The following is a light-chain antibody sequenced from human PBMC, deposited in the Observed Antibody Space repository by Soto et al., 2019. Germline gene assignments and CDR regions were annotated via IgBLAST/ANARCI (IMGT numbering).Light chain of an antibody. CDR1: SSNIGAGYD. Sequence: QSVLAQPPSVSGAPGQRVSISCAGTSSNIGAGYDVHWYQQFPGTAPKLLMSSNNNRPPGVPHRFSGSKSGTSASLAITGLQAEDEADYYCQSYDTTLSGRVFGGGTKLTV. J-gene: IGLJ3*02. CDR2: SNN. CDR3: QSYDTTLSGRV. V-gene: IGLV1-40*01.